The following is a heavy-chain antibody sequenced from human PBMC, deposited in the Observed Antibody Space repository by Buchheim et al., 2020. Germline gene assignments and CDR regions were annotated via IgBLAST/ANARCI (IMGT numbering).Heavy chain of an antibody. Sequence: EVQLVESGGGLVQPGRSLRLSCTASGFTFGDYAMSWVRQAPGKGLEWVGFIRSKAYGGTTEYAASVKGRFTISRDDSESIAYLQMNSLKTEDTAVYYCTRCDYDYYYYGMDVWGQGTT. CDR2: IRSKAYGGTT. CDR3: TRCDYDYYYYGMDV. J-gene: IGHJ6*02. CDR1: GFTFGDYA. V-gene: IGHV3-49*04. D-gene: IGHD4-17*01.